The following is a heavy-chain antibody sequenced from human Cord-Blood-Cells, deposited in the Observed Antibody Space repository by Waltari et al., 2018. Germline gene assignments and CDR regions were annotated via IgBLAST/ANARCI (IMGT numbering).Heavy chain of an antibody. Sequence: QVQLVQSGAEVKKPGASVKVSCKASGYPFTAVYMHWVRPALGQGLEWMGWINPNSGGTNYAQKFQGRVTMTRDTSISTAYMELSRLRSDDTAVYYCARDSTTIFGVVIYYFDYWGQGTLVTVSS. CDR1: GYPFTAVY. V-gene: IGHV1-2*02. D-gene: IGHD3-3*01. CDR3: ARDSTTIFGVVIYYFDY. J-gene: IGHJ4*02. CDR2: INPNSGGT.